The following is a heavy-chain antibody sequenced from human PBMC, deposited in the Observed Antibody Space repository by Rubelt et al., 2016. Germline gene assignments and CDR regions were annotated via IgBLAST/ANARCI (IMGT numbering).Heavy chain of an antibody. Sequence: WHSGSPNYNPSLKSPITISLDKSKTQFSLKMTSLTAADTAVYYCARTASGYHCDFDYWGQGTLVTVSS. J-gene: IGHJ4*02. V-gene: IGHV4/OR15-8*01. CDR2: WHSGSP. CDR3: ARTASGYHCDFDY. D-gene: IGHD5-18*01.